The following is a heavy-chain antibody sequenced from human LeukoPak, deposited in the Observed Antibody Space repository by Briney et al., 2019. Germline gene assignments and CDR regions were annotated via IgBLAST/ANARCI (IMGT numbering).Heavy chain of an antibody. Sequence: SETLSLTCAVYGGSFSGYCWSWIRQPPGKGLEWIGEINHSGSTNYNPSLKSRVTISVDTSKNQFSLKLSSVTAADTAVYYCARGGIWQQLGLDYWGQGTLVTVSS. CDR2: INHSGST. V-gene: IGHV4-34*01. CDR1: GGSFSGYC. CDR3: ARGGIWQQLGLDY. J-gene: IGHJ4*02. D-gene: IGHD6-13*01.